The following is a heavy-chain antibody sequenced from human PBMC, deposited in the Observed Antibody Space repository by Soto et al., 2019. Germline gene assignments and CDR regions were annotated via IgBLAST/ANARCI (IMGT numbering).Heavy chain of an antibody. CDR2: ISAYNGNT. Sequence: GASVKVSCKASGYTFTSYGISWVRQAPGQGLEWMGWISAYNGNTNYAQKLQGRVTMATDTSTSTAYMELRSLRSDDTAVYYCAGGGSSCSGGSGFLWFAPWGQGTLVTFS. V-gene: IGHV1-18*04. CDR3: AGGGSSCSGGSGFLWFAP. D-gene: IGHD2-15*01. J-gene: IGHJ5*02. CDR1: GYTFTSYG.